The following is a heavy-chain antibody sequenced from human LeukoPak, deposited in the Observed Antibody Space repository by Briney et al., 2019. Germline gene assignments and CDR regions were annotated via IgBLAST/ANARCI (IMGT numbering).Heavy chain of an antibody. V-gene: IGHV5-51*01. CDR2: IYPGDSDT. J-gene: IGHJ3*02. CDR1: GYSLTNYW. CDR3: ARTGYSSGWYGSFDI. D-gene: IGHD6-19*01. Sequence: PGESLKISCKGSGYSLTNYWIGWVRQMPGKGLEWMGIIYPGDSDTRYSPSFQGQVTISADKSISTAYLQWSTLKASDTAMYYCARTGYSSGWYGSFDIWGQGTLVTVSS.